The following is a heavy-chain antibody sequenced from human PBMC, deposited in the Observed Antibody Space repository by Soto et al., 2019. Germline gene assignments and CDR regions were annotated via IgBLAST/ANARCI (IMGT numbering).Heavy chain of an antibody. CDR1: GDSVSSNNFY. J-gene: IGHJ5*02. CDR3: ARHSGPYPSRWFDP. D-gene: IGHD5-12*01. Sequence: SETLYLTCIVSGDSVSSNNFYWGWIRQPPGKGLEWVGSIYYSGSTHYNPSLKSRVTISEDTSRNQFSLNLSSVTAADTAVYYCARHSGPYPSRWFDPWGQGTLVTVSS. V-gene: IGHV4-39*01. CDR2: IYYSGST.